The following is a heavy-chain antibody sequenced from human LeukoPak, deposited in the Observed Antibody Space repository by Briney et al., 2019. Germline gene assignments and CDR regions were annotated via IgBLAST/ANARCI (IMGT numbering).Heavy chain of an antibody. CDR2: ISYDGSNK. D-gene: IGHD3-3*01. CDR3: AREGYDFWSGYWFDP. V-gene: IGHV3-30*04. CDR1: GFTFSSYA. J-gene: IGHJ5*02. Sequence: GGSLRLSCAASGFTFSSYAMHWVRQAPGKGLEWVAVISYDGSNKYYADSVKGRFTISRDNSKNTLYLQMNSLRAEDTAVYYCAREGYDFWSGYWFDPWGQGTLVTVSS.